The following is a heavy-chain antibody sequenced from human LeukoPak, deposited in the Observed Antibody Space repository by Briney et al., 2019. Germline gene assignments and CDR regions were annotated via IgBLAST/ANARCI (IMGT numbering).Heavy chain of an antibody. D-gene: IGHD2-2*01. Sequence: SGGFLRLSCAASGFTVSSNYMSWVRQAPGKGLEWVSVIYSGGSTYYADSVKGRFTISRDNSKNTLYLQMNSLRAEDTAVYYCARDGYCSSTSCYPRGAFDIWGQGTMVTVSS. CDR2: IYSGGST. J-gene: IGHJ3*02. V-gene: IGHV3-66*01. CDR1: GFTVSSNY. CDR3: ARDGYCSSTSCYPRGAFDI.